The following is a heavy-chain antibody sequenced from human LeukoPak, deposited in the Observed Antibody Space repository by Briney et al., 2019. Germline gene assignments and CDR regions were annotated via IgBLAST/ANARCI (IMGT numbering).Heavy chain of an antibody. CDR2: ISGSGGST. CDR1: GFTFSSYA. Sequence: PGESLRLSCAASGFTFSSYAMSWVRQAPGKGLEWVSAISGSGGSTYYADSVKGRFTITRDNSKNTLYLQMNSLRAEDTAVYYCAKGDCSSTSCYSEGMIDAFDIWGQGTMVTVSS. J-gene: IGHJ3*02. V-gene: IGHV3-23*01. D-gene: IGHD2-2*02. CDR3: AKGDCSSTSCYSEGMIDAFDI.